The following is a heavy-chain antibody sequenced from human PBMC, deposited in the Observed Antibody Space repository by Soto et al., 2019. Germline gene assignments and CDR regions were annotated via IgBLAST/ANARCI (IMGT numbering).Heavy chain of an antibody. Sequence: AAVKVSCKASGYTFTSYGIHWVRQAPGQRLEWMGWINAANGDTKYSPKFQGRVTITRDTSASTAYMELSSLRSEDTAVYYCVRRHVSATGIDWFDPWGQGTLVTVSS. J-gene: IGHJ5*02. CDR2: INAANGDT. CDR1: GYTFTSYG. V-gene: IGHV1-3*01. D-gene: IGHD6-13*01. CDR3: VRRHVSATGIDWFDP.